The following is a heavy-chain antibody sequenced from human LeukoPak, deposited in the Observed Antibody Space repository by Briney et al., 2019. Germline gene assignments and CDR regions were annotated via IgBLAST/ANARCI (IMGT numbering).Heavy chain of an antibody. J-gene: IGHJ4*02. CDR2: IKQDGSEK. CDR1: GFTFSSYW. Sequence: GGSLRLSCAASGFTFSSYWMSWVRQAPGKGLEWVANIKQDGSEKYYVDSVKGRFTISRDNAKNSLYLQMNSLRAEDTAVYYCARGIGQWLVSGPFDYWGQGTLVTVSS. CDR3: ARGIGQWLVSGPFDY. V-gene: IGHV3-7*01. D-gene: IGHD6-19*01.